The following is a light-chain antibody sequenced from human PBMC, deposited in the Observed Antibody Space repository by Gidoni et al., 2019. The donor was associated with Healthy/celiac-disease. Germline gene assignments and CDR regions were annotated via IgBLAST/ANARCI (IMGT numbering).Light chain of an antibody. J-gene: IGKJ3*01. CDR1: QSLLHSNGYNY. CDR3: MQALQTPGT. Sequence: DIVMTQSPLSLPVTPGEPASISCRSSQSLLHSNGYNYLDWYLQKPGQSPQLLIYLGSNRASGVPDRFSGSGSGTDFTLKISRVEAEDVGVYYCMQALQTPGTFXPXTKVDSK. CDR2: LGS. V-gene: IGKV2-28*01.